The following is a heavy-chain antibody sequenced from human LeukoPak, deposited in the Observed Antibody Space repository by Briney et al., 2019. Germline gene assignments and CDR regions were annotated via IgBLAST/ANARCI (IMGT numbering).Heavy chain of an antibody. Sequence: GGSLRLSCAASGFTVSSNYMSWVRQAPGKGLEWVSVIYSGGSTYYADSVKGRFTISRDNSKNTLYLQMNSLRAEDTAVYYCARDHGSGSYWGPKFDYWGQGTLVTVSS. CDR2: IYSGGST. V-gene: IGHV3-66*01. J-gene: IGHJ4*02. CDR3: ARDHGSGSYWGPKFDY. CDR1: GFTVSSNY. D-gene: IGHD1-26*01.